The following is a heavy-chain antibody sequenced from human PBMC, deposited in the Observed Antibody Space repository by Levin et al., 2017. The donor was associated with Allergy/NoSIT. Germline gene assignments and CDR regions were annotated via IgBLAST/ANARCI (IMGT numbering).Heavy chain of an antibody. Sequence: GESLKISCAASGFTFSSYAMHWVRQAPGKGLEWVAVISYDGSNKYYADSVKGRFTISRDNSKNTLYLQMNSLRAEDTAVYYCAREPHIVVVTAEYYFDYWGQGTLVTVSS. J-gene: IGHJ4*02. CDR3: AREPHIVVVTAEYYFDY. D-gene: IGHD2-21*02. CDR2: ISYDGSNK. CDR1: GFTFSSYA. V-gene: IGHV3-30-3*01.